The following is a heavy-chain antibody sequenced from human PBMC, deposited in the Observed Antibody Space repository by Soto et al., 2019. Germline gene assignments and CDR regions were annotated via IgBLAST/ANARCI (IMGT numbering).Heavy chain of an antibody. CDR2: IYPGDSDT. Sequence: PGESLKISCKGSGYSFTSYWIGWVRQMPGKGLEWMGIIYPGDSDTRYSPSFQGQVTISADKSISTAYLQWSSLKASDTAMYYCARHVIAAAGTPSSVGWFDPWGQGTVVTVSS. D-gene: IGHD6-13*01. CDR1: GYSFTSYW. V-gene: IGHV5-51*01. CDR3: ARHVIAAAGTPSSVGWFDP. J-gene: IGHJ5*02.